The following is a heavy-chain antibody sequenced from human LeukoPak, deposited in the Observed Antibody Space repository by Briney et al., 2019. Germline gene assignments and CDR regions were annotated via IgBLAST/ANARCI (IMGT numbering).Heavy chain of an antibody. CDR1: GFTFSSYG. D-gene: IGHD3-22*01. J-gene: IGHJ4*02. Sequence: GGSLRLSCAASGFTFSSYGMHWVRQAPGKGLEWVAVISYDGSNKYYADSVKGRFTISRDNSKNTLYLQMNSLRAEDTAVYYCAKGDPPVTMIVVVGFDYWGQGTLVTVSS. CDR2: ISYDGSNK. CDR3: AKGDPPVTMIVVVGFDY. V-gene: IGHV3-30*18.